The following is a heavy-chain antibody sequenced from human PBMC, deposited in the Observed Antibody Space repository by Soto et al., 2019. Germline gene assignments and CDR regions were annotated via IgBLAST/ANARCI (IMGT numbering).Heavy chain of an antibody. Sequence: ASVKVSCKASGGTFSSYAISWVRQAPGQGLEWMGGIIPIFGTANYAQKFQGRVTITADESTSTAYMELSSLRSEDTAVYYCARSSPDDYGDYGYFDYRGQGTLVTVSS. CDR3: ARSSPDDYGDYGYFDY. CDR1: GGTFSSYA. D-gene: IGHD4-17*01. V-gene: IGHV1-69*13. CDR2: IIPIFGTA. J-gene: IGHJ4*02.